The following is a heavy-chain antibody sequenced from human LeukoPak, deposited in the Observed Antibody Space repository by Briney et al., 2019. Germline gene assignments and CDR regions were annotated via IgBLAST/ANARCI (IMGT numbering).Heavy chain of an antibody. CDR3: ARSAQSLFSSGWYTDY. V-gene: IGHV3-21*01. CDR2: ISSSSSYI. D-gene: IGHD6-19*01. CDR1: GFTFSSYS. Sequence: GGSLRLSCAASGFTFSSYSMNWVRQAPGKGLEWVSSISSSSSYIYYADSVKGRFTISRDNAKNSLYLQMNSLRAEDTAVYYCARSAQSLFSSGWYTDYWGQGTLVTVSS. J-gene: IGHJ4*02.